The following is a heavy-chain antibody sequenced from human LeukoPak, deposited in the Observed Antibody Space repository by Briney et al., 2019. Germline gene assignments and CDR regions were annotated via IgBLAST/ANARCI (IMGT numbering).Heavy chain of an antibody. J-gene: IGHJ5*01. CDR2: IKGDGSEK. CDR3: ASERPSSSWYDF. Sequence: GGSLRLSCAASGFTFSSYGMHWVRQAPGKGLEWVANIKGDGSEKYYVHSVKGRFTISRDNAKDSLYLQMDSLRAEDTALYYCASERPSSSWYDFWGQGTLVTVSS. D-gene: IGHD6-13*01. V-gene: IGHV3-7*01. CDR1: GFTFSSYG.